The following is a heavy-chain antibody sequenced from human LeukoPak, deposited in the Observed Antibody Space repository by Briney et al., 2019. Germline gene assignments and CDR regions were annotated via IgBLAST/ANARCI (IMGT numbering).Heavy chain of an antibody. Sequence: GGSLRLSCEASGFTFNSYSFNWVRQAPGKGLEWISYINSVGGTTFYADSVKGRFTISRDNSKNTLYLQMNSLRAEDTAVYYCAKDRSNYYDSSGYYFFWGQGTLVTVSP. J-gene: IGHJ4*02. D-gene: IGHD3-22*01. CDR1: GFTFNSYS. CDR2: INSVGGTT. V-gene: IGHV3-48*01. CDR3: AKDRSNYYDSSGYYFF.